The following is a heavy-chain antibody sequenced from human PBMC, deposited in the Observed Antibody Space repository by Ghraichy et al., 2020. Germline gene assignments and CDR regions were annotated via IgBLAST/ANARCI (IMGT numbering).Heavy chain of an antibody. CDR1: GFTISSHW. D-gene: IGHD6-19*01. CDR2: IQPGGGAE. Sequence: GESLNISCVGSGFTISSHWMTWVRQAPGKGLEWVANIQPGGGAESYVDSLRGRFTISRDDAKNSVFLQMSSLRAEDTAVYFCARGPPYGSRPDYLDHWGQGTVVTVSS. V-gene: IGHV3-7*01. CDR3: ARGPPYGSRPDYLDH. J-gene: IGHJ4*02.